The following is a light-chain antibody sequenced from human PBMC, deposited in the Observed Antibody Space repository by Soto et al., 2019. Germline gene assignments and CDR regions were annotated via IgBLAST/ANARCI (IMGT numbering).Light chain of an antibody. V-gene: IGKV1-17*01. CDR2: IAS. CDR3: LQHNRNYWT. Sequence: DIQMTQSPSSLSASVGDRVTITCRASQDIGNDLGWYQQKPGKAPKRLIYIASYLQSGVPSRFSGSRSGTEFTFTISILQPEDFATYNCLQHNRNYWTFGQGTRVEVK. J-gene: IGKJ1*01. CDR1: QDIGND.